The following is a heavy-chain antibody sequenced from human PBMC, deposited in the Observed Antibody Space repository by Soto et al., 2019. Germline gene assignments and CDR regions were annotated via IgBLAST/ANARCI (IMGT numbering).Heavy chain of an antibody. J-gene: IGHJ4*02. Sequence: QVQLQESGPGLVKPSETLSLTCTVSGASMNDYYGCWIRQSPGKGLEHIGYLHYSGSSNYNPSLRSRVSISMDTSKNQFSLKMTFVTAADTAIYYCARSGHSFEGAVWGQGILVTVSS. CDR3: ARSGHSFEGAV. CDR2: LHYSGSS. CDR1: GASMNDYY. V-gene: IGHV4-59*01. D-gene: IGHD3-16*01.